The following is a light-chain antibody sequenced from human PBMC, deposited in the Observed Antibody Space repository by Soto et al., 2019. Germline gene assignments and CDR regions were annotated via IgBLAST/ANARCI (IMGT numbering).Light chain of an antibody. V-gene: IGKV1-33*01. CDR3: QKCDYLPI. CDR2: DAS. J-gene: IGKJ3*01. Sequence: DIQMPQSPSSLSASVGDIVTITCQASHDLTSSLNWYQHKPRKAPKLLIYDASILAAGVPSRFIGSVSGTDFSFTISRLQPEDVAKYDCQKCDYLPIFGPGPTVDFK. CDR1: HDLTSS.